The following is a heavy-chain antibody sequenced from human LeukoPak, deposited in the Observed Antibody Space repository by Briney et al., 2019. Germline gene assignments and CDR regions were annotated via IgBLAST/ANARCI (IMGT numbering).Heavy chain of an antibody. Sequence: GGSLRLSCAASGFTFSSYWMHWVRQAPGKGLVWVSRMNSDGSTTNYADSVKGRFTISRDNARNTVYLQMNSLRVEDTAVYYCARDYDYFWGSYRYPFDYWGQGTLVTVSS. CDR1: GFTFSSYW. CDR3: ARDYDYFWGSYRYPFDY. CDR2: MNSDGSTT. D-gene: IGHD3-16*02. J-gene: IGHJ4*02. V-gene: IGHV3-74*01.